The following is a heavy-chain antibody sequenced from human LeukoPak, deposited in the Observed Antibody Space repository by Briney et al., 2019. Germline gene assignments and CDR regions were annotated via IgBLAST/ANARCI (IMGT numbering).Heavy chain of an antibody. D-gene: IGHD6-13*01. CDR1: GGSSRGYY. CDR2: INDSGSP. CDR3: ARGRGIAAAGHGPRSDY. J-gene: IGHJ4*02. Sequence: SETLSLTCAVYGGSSRGYYWNWLWIRQSPGKGLEWIGEINDSGSPNYNPSLKSRVTISVDTSKNQFSLKLSSVTAADTAVYYCARGRGIAAAGHGPRSDYWGQGTLVTVSS. V-gene: IGHV4-34*01.